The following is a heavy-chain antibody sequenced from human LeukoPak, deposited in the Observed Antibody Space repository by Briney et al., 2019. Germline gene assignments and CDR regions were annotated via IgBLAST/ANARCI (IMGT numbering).Heavy chain of an antibody. CDR1: GYTFTGYY. D-gene: IGHD2-15*01. J-gene: IGHJ4*02. Sequence: GASVKVSCKASGYTFTGYYMHWVRQAPGQGLEWMGWINPNSGGTNYAQKFQGRVTMTRDTSINTAYMEVSRLRSDDTAVYYCARVPVVGAYWPDYWGQGTLVTVSS. CDR2: INPNSGGT. CDR3: ARVPVVGAYWPDY. V-gene: IGHV1-2*02.